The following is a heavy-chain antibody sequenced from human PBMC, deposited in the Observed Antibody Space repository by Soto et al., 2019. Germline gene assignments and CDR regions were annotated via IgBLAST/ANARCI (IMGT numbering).Heavy chain of an antibody. CDR3: AKDLRTPLHYFDY. CDR2: ISGSGGST. J-gene: IGHJ4*02. Sequence: EVQLLESGGGLVQPGGSLRLSCAAYGFTFSSYAMSWVRQAPGNGLEWVSAISGSGGSTYYAYSVKGRFTISRDNAKKTLYLQMNSLRAEDTAVYYCAKDLRTPLHYFDYWGQGTLVTVSS. D-gene: IGHD4-17*01. V-gene: IGHV3-23*01. CDR1: GFTFSSYA.